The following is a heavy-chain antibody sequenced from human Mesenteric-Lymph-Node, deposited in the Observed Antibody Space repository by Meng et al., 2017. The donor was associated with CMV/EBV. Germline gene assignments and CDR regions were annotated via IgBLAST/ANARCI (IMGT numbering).Heavy chain of an antibody. CDR1: FRSYA. J-gene: IGHJ4*02. D-gene: IGHD3-10*01. CDR3: AKEGPPAVRYYYGSGTFDY. Sequence: FRSYAMSWVRQAPGKGLEWVSAISGSGGSTYYADSVKGRFTISRDNSKNTLYLQMNSLRAEDTAVYYCAKEGPPAVRYYYGSGTFDYWGQGTLVTVSS. CDR2: ISGSGGST. V-gene: IGHV3-23*01.